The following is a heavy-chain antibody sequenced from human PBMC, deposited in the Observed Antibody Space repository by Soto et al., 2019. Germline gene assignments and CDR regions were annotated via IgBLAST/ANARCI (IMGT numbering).Heavy chain of an antibody. V-gene: IGHV1-69*01. D-gene: IGHD6-6*01. Sequence: QVQLVQSGAEVKKPGSSVKVSCKASGGTFSSYAISWVRQAPGQGLEWMGGIIPIFGTANYAQKFQGRVTITADESTSTAYMELSSLRXXXTAXYYCARVIKQLVPAAAEYFQHWGQGTLVTVSS. J-gene: IGHJ1*01. CDR1: GGTFSSYA. CDR2: IIPIFGTA. CDR3: ARVIKQLVPAAAEYFQH.